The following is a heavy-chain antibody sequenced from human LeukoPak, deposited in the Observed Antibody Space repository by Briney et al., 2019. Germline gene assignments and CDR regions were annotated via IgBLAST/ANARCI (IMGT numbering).Heavy chain of an antibody. CDR3: ARRVAAAGDYFDY. Sequence: GESLKISCKGSGYSFTSYWIGWVRQMPGKGLEWMGIIYPGDSDTRYSPSFQGQVTISADKSISTAYLQWSSLEASDTAMYYCARRVAAAGDYFDYWGQGTLVTVSS. D-gene: IGHD6-13*01. CDR2: IYPGDSDT. V-gene: IGHV5-51*01. CDR1: GYSFTSYW. J-gene: IGHJ4*02.